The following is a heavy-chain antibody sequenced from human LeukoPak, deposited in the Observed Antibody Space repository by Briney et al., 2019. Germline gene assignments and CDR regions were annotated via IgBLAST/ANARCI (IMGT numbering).Heavy chain of an antibody. CDR1: GYTFTSYD. J-gene: IGHJ4*02. CDR3: ARAGIVVVTALGY. D-gene: IGHD2-21*02. CDR2: MNPNSGNT. Sequence: ASVKVSCKASGYTFTSYDINWVRQATGQGLEWMGWMNPNSGNTGYAQKFQGRVTITRDTSASTAYMELSSLRSEDTAVYYCARAGIVVVTALGYWGQGTLVTVSS. V-gene: IGHV1-8*01.